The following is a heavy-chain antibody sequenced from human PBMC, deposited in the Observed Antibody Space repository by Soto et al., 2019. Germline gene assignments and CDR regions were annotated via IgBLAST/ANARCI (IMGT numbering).Heavy chain of an antibody. Sequence: ASVKVSCKASGYTFTGYYMHWVRQAPGQGLEWMGWINPNSGGTNYAQKFQGRVTMTRDTSISTAYMELSRLRSDDTAVYYCARDQHGYYYGSGSPDYWGPGTLVTVSS. CDR1: GYTFTGYY. CDR2: INPNSGGT. CDR3: ARDQHGYYYGSGSPDY. D-gene: IGHD3-10*01. V-gene: IGHV1-2*02. J-gene: IGHJ4*02.